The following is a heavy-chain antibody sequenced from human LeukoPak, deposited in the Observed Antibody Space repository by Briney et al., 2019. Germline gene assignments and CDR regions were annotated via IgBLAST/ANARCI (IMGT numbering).Heavy chain of an antibody. CDR2: INPSGGST. V-gene: IGHV1-46*01. Sequence: GASVKVSCKASGGTFSYYALSWVRQAPGQGLEWMGIINPSGGSTSYAQKFQGRVTMTRDMPTSTVYMELSSLRSEDTAVYYCARAKGAFDIWGQGTMVTVSS. CDR1: GGTFSYYA. J-gene: IGHJ3*02. CDR3: ARAKGAFDI.